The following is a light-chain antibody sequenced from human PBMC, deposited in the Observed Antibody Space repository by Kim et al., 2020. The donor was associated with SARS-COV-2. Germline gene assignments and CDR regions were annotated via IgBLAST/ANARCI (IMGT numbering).Light chain of an antibody. CDR2: GAS. J-gene: IGKJ5*01. CDR1: QSVSSF. V-gene: IGKV3-11*01. Sequence: ATLSLSPGEGATLSCRASQSVSSFLTWYQQKPGQAPRLLIYGASSRATGIPARFSGSGSGTDFTLTISSLEPEDFAVYYCHHRIAFGQGTRLEIK. CDR3: HHRIA.